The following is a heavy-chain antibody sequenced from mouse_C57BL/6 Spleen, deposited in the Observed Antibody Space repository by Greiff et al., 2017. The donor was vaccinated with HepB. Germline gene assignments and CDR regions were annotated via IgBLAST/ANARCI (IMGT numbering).Heavy chain of an antibody. V-gene: IGHV3-6*01. CDR3: ARQIYYYGSSYDWYFDV. Sequence: EVKLVESGPGLVKPSQSLSLTCSVTGYSITSGYYWNWIRQFPGNKLEWMGYISYDGSNNYNPSLKNRISITRDTSKNQFFLKLNSVTTEDTATYYCARQIYYYGSSYDWYFDVWGTGTTVTVSS. D-gene: IGHD1-1*01. J-gene: IGHJ1*03. CDR2: ISYDGSN. CDR1: GYSITSGYY.